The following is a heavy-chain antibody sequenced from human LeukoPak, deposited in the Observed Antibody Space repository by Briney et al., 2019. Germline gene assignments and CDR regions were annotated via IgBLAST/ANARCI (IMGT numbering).Heavy chain of an antibody. V-gene: IGHV3-30-3*01. J-gene: IGHJ4*02. CDR1: GFTFSSYA. Sequence: PGGSLRLSCAASGFTFSSYAMPWVRQAPGKGLEWVAVISYDGSNKYYADSVKGRFTISRDNSKNTLYLQMNSLRAEDTAVYYCARGLIQLWLRAGEKHFDYWGQGTLVTVSS. D-gene: IGHD5-18*01. CDR3: ARGLIQLWLRAGEKHFDY. CDR2: ISYDGSNK.